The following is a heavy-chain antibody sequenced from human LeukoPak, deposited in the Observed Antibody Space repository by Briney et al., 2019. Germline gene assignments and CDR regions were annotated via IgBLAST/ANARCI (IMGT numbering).Heavy chain of an antibody. CDR2: VKSKTDGGTT. J-gene: IGHJ4*02. V-gene: IGHV3-15*01. CDR3: TTELNYGFFFDY. D-gene: IGHD3-10*01. Sequence: PGGSLSLSCAASGFTFTNAWLSWVRQAPGKGLEWIGRVKSKTDGGTTDYAAPVKGRFTVSRDDSKNTLYLQMSSLKPEDTAVYYCTTELNYGFFFDYWGQGTLVTVSS. CDR1: GFTFTNAW.